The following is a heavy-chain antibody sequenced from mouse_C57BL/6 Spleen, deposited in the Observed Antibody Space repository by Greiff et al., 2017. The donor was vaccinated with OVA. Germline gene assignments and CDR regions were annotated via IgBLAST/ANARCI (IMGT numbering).Heavy chain of an antibody. J-gene: IGHJ4*01. Sequence: LQESGAELVKPGASVKISCKASGYAFSSYWMNWVKQRPGKGLEWIGQIYPGDGDTNYNGKFKGKATLTADKSSSTAYMQLSSLTSEDSAVYFCARSTTGAMDYWGQGTSVTVSS. CDR3: ARSTTGAMDY. D-gene: IGHD1-1*01. CDR2: IYPGDGDT. V-gene: IGHV1-80*01. CDR1: GYAFSSYW.